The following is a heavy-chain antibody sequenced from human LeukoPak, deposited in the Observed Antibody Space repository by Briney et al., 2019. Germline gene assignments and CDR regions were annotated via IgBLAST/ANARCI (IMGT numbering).Heavy chain of an antibody. D-gene: IGHD5-24*01. Sequence: PGGSLRLSCAASGFTFNLFWMTWVRQAPGKGLEWVANIKQDGSKKSYVDSVKGRFTISRDNAKNSLYLQMNSLRAEDTAIYYCTRVGYIDEGIDYWGQGTLVTVSS. CDR2: IKQDGSKK. J-gene: IGHJ4*02. V-gene: IGHV3-7*04. CDR1: GFTFNLFW. CDR3: TRVGYIDEGIDY.